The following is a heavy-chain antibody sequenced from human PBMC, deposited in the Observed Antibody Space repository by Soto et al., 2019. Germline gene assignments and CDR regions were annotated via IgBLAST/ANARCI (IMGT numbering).Heavy chain of an antibody. Sequence: SETLSLTCTVSGGSISSSSYYWGWIRQPPGKGLGWIGSIYYSGSTYYNPSLKSRVTISVDTSKNQFSLKLSSVTAADTAVYYCARLVYDSSGYRPGWGQVTLVTVS. CDR1: GGSISSSSYY. V-gene: IGHV4-39*01. CDR2: IYYSGST. CDR3: ARLVYDSSGYRPG. J-gene: IGHJ4*02. D-gene: IGHD3-22*01.